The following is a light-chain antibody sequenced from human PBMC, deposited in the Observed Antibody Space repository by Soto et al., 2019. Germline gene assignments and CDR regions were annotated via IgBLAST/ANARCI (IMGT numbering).Light chain of an antibody. Sequence: PPSASGSPGQSVTISCTGTSSDVGKYDYVSWFQHHPGKAPKLIIYEVSKRPSGVPDRFSGSKSGSTASLTVSGLQTEDEADYYCSSSTSSNTFVFGTGTKVTVL. CDR3: SSSTSSNTFV. V-gene: IGLV2-8*01. CDR1: SSDVGKYDY. J-gene: IGLJ1*01. CDR2: EVS.